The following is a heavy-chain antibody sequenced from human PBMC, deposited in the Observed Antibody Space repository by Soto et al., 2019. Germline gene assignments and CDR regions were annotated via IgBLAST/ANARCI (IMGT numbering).Heavy chain of an antibody. D-gene: IGHD3-22*01. Sequence: GGSLRLSCAASGITFSSYWMHWVRQAPGEGPVWVSRINTDGSFTGYADSVKGRFIISRDNARNTLSLQMNSLRAEDTAIYYCVANYYDNSGFYYTDSWGQGTLVTVSS. J-gene: IGHJ5*02. CDR2: INTDGSFT. V-gene: IGHV3-74*01. CDR3: VANYYDNSGFYYTDS. CDR1: GITFSSYW.